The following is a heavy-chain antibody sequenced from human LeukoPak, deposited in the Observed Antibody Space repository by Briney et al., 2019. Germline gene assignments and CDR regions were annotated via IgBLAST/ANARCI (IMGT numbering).Heavy chain of an antibody. CDR1: GYTFTSYG. CDR2: ISAYNGNT. D-gene: IGHD6-13*01. Sequence: ASVKVSCKASGYTFTSYGISWVRQAPGQGLEWMGWISAYNGNTNYAQKLQGRVTMTTDTSTSTAYMELRSLRSDDTAVYYCARDLVGAAAGTVYFGYWGQGILVTVSS. CDR3: ARDLVGAAAGTVYFGY. V-gene: IGHV1-18*01. J-gene: IGHJ4*02.